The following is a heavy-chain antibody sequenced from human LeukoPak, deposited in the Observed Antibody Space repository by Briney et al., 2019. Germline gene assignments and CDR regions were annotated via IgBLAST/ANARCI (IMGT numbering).Heavy chain of an antibody. CDR1: GGTFSSYA. CDR2: IIPIFGTA. Sequence: ASVKVSCKASGGTFSSYAISWVRQAPGQGLEWMGGIIPIFGTANYAQKFQGRVTITADESTSTAYMELSSLRSEDTAVYYCAASTTIFGVVYYYGMDVWGQGTTVTVSS. V-gene: IGHV1-69*01. J-gene: IGHJ6*02. CDR3: AASTTIFGVVYYYGMDV. D-gene: IGHD3-3*01.